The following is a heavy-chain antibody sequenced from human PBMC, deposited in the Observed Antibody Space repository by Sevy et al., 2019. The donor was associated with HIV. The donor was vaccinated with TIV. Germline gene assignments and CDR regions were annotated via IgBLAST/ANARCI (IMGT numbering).Heavy chain of an antibody. CDR1: GYTLTKLP. CDR3: ATLDFWSENPFYGTDV. Sequence: ASVKVSCKVSGYTLTKLPMHWVRQAPGKGVEWMGGFDPEDGETIYAQRFQGRVTMTEDTSTDTAYMELSSLRSEDTAVYYCATLDFWSENPFYGTDVSGQWTSVTVSS. CDR2: FDPEDGET. V-gene: IGHV1-24*01. J-gene: IGHJ6*02. D-gene: IGHD3-3*01.